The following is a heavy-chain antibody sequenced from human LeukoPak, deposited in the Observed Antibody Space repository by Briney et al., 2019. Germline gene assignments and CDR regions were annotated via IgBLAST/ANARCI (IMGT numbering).Heavy chain of an antibody. D-gene: IGHD4-23*01. Sequence: ASVKVSCKASGYTFTSYGISWVRQAPGQGLEWMGWISAYNGNTNYAQKLQGRVTMTTDTSTSTAYMELRSLRSDDTAVYYCARSDYGGNSNPFGYWGQGTLVTVSS. CDR3: ARSDYGGNSNPFGY. V-gene: IGHV1-18*01. CDR1: GYTFTSYG. J-gene: IGHJ4*02. CDR2: ISAYNGNT.